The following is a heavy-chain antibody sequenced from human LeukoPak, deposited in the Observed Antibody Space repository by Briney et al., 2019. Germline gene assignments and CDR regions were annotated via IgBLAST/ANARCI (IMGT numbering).Heavy chain of an antibody. J-gene: IGHJ4*02. D-gene: IGHD3-10*01. CDR1: GGSFSGYY. CDR3: ARGRSRGSGSPLDY. Sequence: SETLSLTCAVYGGSFSGYYWSWIRQPPGKGLEWIGEINHSGSANYNPSLKSRVTISVDTSKNQFSLKLSSVTAADTAVYYCARGRSRGSGSPLDYWGQGTPVTVSS. V-gene: IGHV4-34*01. CDR2: INHSGSA.